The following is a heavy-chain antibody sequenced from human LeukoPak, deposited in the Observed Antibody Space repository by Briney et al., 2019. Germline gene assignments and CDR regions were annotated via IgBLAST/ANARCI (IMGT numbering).Heavy chain of an antibody. CDR2: VFHSGGT. D-gene: IGHD6-13*01. V-gene: IGHV4-38-2*01. CDR3: ARGQSSSWSEY. Sequence: SETLSLTCAVSGYSIRSGYYWGWFRLPAGKGLEWIGNVFHSGGTNYNPSLKSRLTISVDTANNQFSLNLRSVTAADTAVYYCARGQSSSWSEYWGQGTLVTVSS. CDR1: GYSIRSGYY. J-gene: IGHJ4*02.